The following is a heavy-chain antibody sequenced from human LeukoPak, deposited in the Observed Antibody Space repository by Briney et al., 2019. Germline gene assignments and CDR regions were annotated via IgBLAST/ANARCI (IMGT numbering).Heavy chain of an antibody. D-gene: IGHD3-10*01. J-gene: IGHJ4*02. CDR2: IYYSGST. Sequence: PSETLSLTCIVSGGSINRYHWTWIRQPPGKGLEWIGYIYYSGSTTYNPSLKSRVTISVDTSKNQFSLNLDSVTAADTAVYYCVRDRELNYWGQGTLVTVSS. V-gene: IGHV4-59*01. CDR1: GGSINRYH. CDR3: VRDRELNY.